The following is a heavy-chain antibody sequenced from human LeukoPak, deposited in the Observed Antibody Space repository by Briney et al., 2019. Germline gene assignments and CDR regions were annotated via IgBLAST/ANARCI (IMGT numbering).Heavy chain of an antibody. Sequence: GGSLRLSCAASGFTFSSYGMHWVRQAPGKGLEWVAFIRYDGSNKYYADSVKGRFTISRDNAKNSLYLQMNSLRAEDTAVYYCARRVYNSGWYIDYWGQGTLVTVSS. D-gene: IGHD6-19*01. J-gene: IGHJ4*02. V-gene: IGHV3-30*02. CDR3: ARRVYNSGWYIDY. CDR2: IRYDGSNK. CDR1: GFTFSSYG.